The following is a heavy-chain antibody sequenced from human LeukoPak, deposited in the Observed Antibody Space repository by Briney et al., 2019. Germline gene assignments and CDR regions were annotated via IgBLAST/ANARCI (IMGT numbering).Heavy chain of an antibody. CDR2: MNPNSGNT. V-gene: IGHV1-8*03. Sequence: GASVKVSCKASGYTFTSYDINWVRQATGQGLEWMGWMNPNSGNTGYAQKFQGRVTITRNTSISTAYMELSSLRSEDTAVYYCAWTDGYKWVSNYYYYYMDVWGKGTTVTVSS. CDR3: AWTDGYKWVSNYYYYYMDV. J-gene: IGHJ6*03. D-gene: IGHD5-24*01. CDR1: GYTFTSYD.